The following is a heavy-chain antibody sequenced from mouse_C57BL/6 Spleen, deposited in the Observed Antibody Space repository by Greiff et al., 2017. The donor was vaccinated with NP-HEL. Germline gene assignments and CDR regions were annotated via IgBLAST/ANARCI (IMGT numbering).Heavy chain of an antibody. D-gene: IGHD1-1*01. Sequence: QVQLQQPGAELVKPGASVKMSCKASGYTFTSYWITWVQQRPGQGLAWIGDIYPGSGSTNYTEKFQSKATLTVDTSSSTAYMQLSRLTSEDSAVYDCARSDSRGAWFAYWGQGTLVTVSA. V-gene: IGHV1-55*01. CDR2: IYPGSGST. J-gene: IGHJ3*01. CDR3: ARSDSRGAWFAY. CDR1: GYTFTSYW.